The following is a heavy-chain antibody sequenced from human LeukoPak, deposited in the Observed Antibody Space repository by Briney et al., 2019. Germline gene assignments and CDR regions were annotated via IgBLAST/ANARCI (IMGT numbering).Heavy chain of an antibody. CDR2: SSGSTSAK. V-gene: IGHV3-48*01. CDR1: GFTFNTCS. J-gene: IGHJ4*02. CDR3: ARGLDGESFTFHY. Sequence: GGSLRLSCAASGFTFNTCSMHRVRQAPGKGLEWVSYSSGSTSAKYYADSVKGRFTISRDNAKTSVYLQMNSLRAEDTAVYYCARGLDGESFTFHYWGQGTLVTVSS. D-gene: IGHD3-10*01.